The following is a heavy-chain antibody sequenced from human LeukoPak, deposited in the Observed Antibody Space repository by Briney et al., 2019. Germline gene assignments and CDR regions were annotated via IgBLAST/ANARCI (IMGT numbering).Heavy chain of an antibody. D-gene: IGHD1-26*01. CDR3: ARDQMGATGY. J-gene: IGHJ4*02. V-gene: IGHV3-53*04. Sequence: PGGSLRLSCAASGFTVSSDYMSWVRQAPGKGLEWVSVIYSGGSTYYADSVKGRFTISRHNSKNTLYLQMNSLRAEDTAVYYCARDQMGATGYWGQGTLVTVSS. CDR2: IYSGGST. CDR1: GFTVSSDY.